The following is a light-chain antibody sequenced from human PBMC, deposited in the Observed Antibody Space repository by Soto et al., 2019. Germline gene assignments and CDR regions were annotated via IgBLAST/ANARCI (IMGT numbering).Light chain of an antibody. CDR1: QSISRN. CDR2: AAS. V-gene: IGKV3-15*01. CDR3: QQYNNWPLT. J-gene: IGKJ1*01. Sequence: EIVMTQSPATLSVSPGERATLSCRASQSISRNLAWYQQKPGQAPRLLIYAASTRATVLPARFSGSGSGTEFTLTISSLQSEDFAVYSCQQYNNWPLTFGQGTKVEVK.